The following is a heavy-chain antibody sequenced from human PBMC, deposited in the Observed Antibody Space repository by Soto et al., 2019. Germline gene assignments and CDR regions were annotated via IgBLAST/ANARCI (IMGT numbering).Heavy chain of an antibody. CDR2: IIPIFETA. Sequence: QVHLVQSGAEVPKAGSSVKVSCKASGGTFSSHAFSWVRQAPGQGLEWVGGIIPIFETANYAQEFQGRVTISADASTNTVILELNNLRSDDTAIYFCAIGDRSSWIGNHWGPGTQVTVS. V-gene: IGHV1-69*01. J-gene: IGHJ4*02. CDR1: GGTFSSHA. CDR3: AIGDRSSWIGNH. D-gene: IGHD6-6*01.